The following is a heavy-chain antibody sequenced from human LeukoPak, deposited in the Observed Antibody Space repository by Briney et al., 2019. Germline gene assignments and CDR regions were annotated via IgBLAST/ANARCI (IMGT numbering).Heavy chain of an antibody. V-gene: IGHV3-23*01. J-gene: IGHJ4*02. D-gene: IGHD3-3*01. CDR1: GFTFSNYG. CDR3: ATAIFDGNDY. Sequence: PGGFLRLSCVASGFTFSNYGMMWVRQAPGKGLEWVSSISGTTGNTYYVDSVKGRFTVSRDNSKNTLHLQINHLRVEDTAVYYCATAIFDGNDYWGQGTLVTVSS. CDR2: ISGTTGNT.